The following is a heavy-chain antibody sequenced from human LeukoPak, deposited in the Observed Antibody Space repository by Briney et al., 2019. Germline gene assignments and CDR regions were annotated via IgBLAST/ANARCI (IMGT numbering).Heavy chain of an antibody. V-gene: IGHV1-2*02. Sequence: ASVKVSCKTSGYMFTTYYPHWVRQAPGQGLEWMGWINPHSGGTNYAQKFQGRVTMTRDTSISTAYMELTSLRSDDTAVYYCARDGDYLLLSARYYMDVWGKGTTLTISS. J-gene: IGHJ6*03. CDR1: GYMFTTYY. D-gene: IGHD2-2*01. CDR3: ARDGDYLLLSARYYMDV. CDR2: INPHSGGT.